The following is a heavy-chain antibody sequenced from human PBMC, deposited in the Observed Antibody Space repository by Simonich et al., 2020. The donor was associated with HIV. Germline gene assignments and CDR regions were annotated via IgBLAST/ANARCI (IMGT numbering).Heavy chain of an antibody. CDR3: AGLRAYSNYFYYYGMDV. CDR2: INHSAGH. CDR1: GGSFSGYY. J-gene: IGHJ6*02. D-gene: IGHD4-4*01. V-gene: IGHV4-34*01. Sequence: QVQLQQWGAGLLKPSETLSLTCAVYGGSFSGYYWTWIRQPPGKGLEVIGEINHSAGHNYNPSLKSRVTISVDTSKNQFSLKLSSVTAADTAVYYCAGLRAYSNYFYYYGMDVWGQGTTVTVSS.